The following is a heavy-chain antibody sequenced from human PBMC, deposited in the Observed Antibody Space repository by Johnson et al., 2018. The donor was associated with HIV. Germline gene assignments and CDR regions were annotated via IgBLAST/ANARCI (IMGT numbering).Heavy chain of an antibody. CDR2: MWYDGSNK. D-gene: IGHD3-16*01. V-gene: IGHV3-33*06. Sequence: QVQLVESGGGVVQPGRSLRLSCAASGFTFSTYGMHWVRQAPGKGLEWVAAMWYDGSNKYYADSVKGRFTISRDNSKNTLYVQMNSLRVEDTAVYYCAKMSRGRQDAFDIWGQGAMVSVSA. CDR3: AKMSRGRQDAFDI. J-gene: IGHJ3*02. CDR1: GFTFSTYG.